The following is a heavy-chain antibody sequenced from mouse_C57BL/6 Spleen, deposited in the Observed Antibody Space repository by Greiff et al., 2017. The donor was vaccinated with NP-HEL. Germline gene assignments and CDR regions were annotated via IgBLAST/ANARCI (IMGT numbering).Heavy chain of an antibody. CDR1: GYTFTSYW. CDR2: IYPGSGST. CDR3: ARYDARYYAMDY. D-gene: IGHD2-3*01. J-gene: IGHJ4*01. V-gene: IGHV1-55*01. Sequence: QVQLKQSGAELVKPGASVKMSCKASGYTFTSYWITWVKQRPGQGLEWIGDIYPGSGSTNYNEKFKSKATLTVDTSSSTAYMQLSSLTSEDSAVYYCARYDARYYAMDYWGQGTSVTVSS.